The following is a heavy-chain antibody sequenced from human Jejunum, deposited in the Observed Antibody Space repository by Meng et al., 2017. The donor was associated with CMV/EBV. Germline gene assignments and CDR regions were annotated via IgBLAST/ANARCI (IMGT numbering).Heavy chain of an antibody. Sequence: FTVSNAWMSGVRQAPGKGLEWVGRIKSKADGEAAEYSASVRGRFTISRDDSENTLYLQMNSLDIEDTGVYYCATGERQWQLLFDCWGQGTLVTVSS. CDR2: IKSKADGEAA. V-gene: IGHV3-15*01. D-gene: IGHD6-19*01. J-gene: IGHJ4*02. CDR3: ATGERQWQLLFDC. CDR1: FTVSNAW.